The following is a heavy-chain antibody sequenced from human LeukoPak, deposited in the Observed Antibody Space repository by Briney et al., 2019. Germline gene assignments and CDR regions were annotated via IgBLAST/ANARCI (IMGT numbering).Heavy chain of an antibody. J-gene: IGHJ6*02. D-gene: IGHD4-17*01. V-gene: IGHV3-66*01. Sequence: GGSLRLSCAASGFTVSSNYMSWVRQAPGKGLEWVSVIYSGGSTYYADSVKGRFTISRDNSKNTLYLQMNSLRAEDTAVYYCARVGSPTESLYGMDVWGQGTTVTVSS. CDR2: IYSGGST. CDR1: GFTVSSNY. CDR3: ARVGSPTESLYGMDV.